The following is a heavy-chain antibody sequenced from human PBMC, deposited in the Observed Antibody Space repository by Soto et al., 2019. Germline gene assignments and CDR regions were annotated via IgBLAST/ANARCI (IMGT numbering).Heavy chain of an antibody. J-gene: IGHJ4*02. CDR2: IDPSDSYI. Sequence: GESLKISCQGSGYSFTSSWISWVRQMPGEGLEWMGRIDPSDSYINYSPSFQGRVTISADKSISTAYLQWSSLKASDTAMYYCARRGSSPSFFYDSWGQGTLVTVSS. D-gene: IGHD6-6*01. V-gene: IGHV5-10-1*01. CDR1: GYSFTSSW. CDR3: ARRGSSPSFFYDS.